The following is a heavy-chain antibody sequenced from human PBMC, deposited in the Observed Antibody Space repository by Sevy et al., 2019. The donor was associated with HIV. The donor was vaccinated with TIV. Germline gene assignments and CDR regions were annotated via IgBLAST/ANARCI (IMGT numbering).Heavy chain of an antibody. D-gene: IGHD3-3*01. CDR3: ARGLKAPYYDPSRGYLSWFDP. CDR1: GDSINSDY. CDR2: IYYNGDT. Sequence: SETLSLTCSVSGDSINSDYWTWIRQPPGKGLEWIGFIYYNGDTNYNPSLKTRVTMSIDTSKKQFSLKLTSLTAADTAVYYCARGLKAPYYDPSRGYLSWFDPWGQGTLVTVSS. V-gene: IGHV4-59*01. J-gene: IGHJ5*02.